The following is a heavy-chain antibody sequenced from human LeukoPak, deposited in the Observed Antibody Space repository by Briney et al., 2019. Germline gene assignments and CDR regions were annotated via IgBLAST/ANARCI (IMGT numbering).Heavy chain of an antibody. J-gene: IGHJ4*02. D-gene: IGHD6-13*01. V-gene: IGHV3-53*01. CDR3: ARDGWYSSSWAKKGYYFDY. CDR2: IYSGGST. Sequence: GGSLRLSCAASGFTVSSNYMSWVRQDPGKGLEWVSVIYSGGSTYYADSVKGRFTISRDNSKNTLYLQMNSLRAEDTAVYYCARDGWYSSSWAKKGYYFDYWGQGTLVTVSS. CDR1: GFTVSSNY.